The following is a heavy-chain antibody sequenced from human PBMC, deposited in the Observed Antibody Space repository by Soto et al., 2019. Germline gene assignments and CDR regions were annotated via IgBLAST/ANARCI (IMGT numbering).Heavy chain of an antibody. Sequence: EVQLLESGGGLVQPGGSLRLSCAASGFRLSDSAVSWVRQAPGKGLEWVSSLTVTGDSAFYSDSVKGRCTISRDISKSTLYLQMNSLRAEHTAVYYCAKNGCSYPACYPYYYYVDVWGRGTTVTVSS. CDR2: LTVTGDSA. D-gene: IGHD2-15*01. CDR1: GFRLSDSA. V-gene: IGHV3-23*01. CDR3: AKNGCSYPACYPYYYYVDV. J-gene: IGHJ6*03.